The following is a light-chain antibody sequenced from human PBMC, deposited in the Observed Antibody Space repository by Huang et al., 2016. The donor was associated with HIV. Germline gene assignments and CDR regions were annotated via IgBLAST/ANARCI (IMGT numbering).Light chain of an antibody. V-gene: IGKV1-9*01. CDR1: QGISSY. CDR2: AAS. J-gene: IGKJ4*01. Sequence: IQLTQSPSSLSASIGDRVTITCRASQGISSYLAWYQQKPGKAPKLLIYAASTLQRGVPSRFSGSGSGTDFTLIISSLQPEDFATYYCQQLNTYPVTFGGGTKVEIK. CDR3: QQLNTYPVT.